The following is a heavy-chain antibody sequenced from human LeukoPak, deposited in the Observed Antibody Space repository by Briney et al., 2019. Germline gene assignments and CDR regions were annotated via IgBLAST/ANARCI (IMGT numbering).Heavy chain of an antibody. CDR2: ISADGSVK. Sequence: PGGSLRLSCADSGFTFSRYCMHWVRQPPGKGLEWVSCISADGSVKKYADSVKGRFTISRDNTKSTLYLQKHSLRAGDTAVYYCATAGGDGSRMGFDPGGQGTLVTVSS. CDR1: GFTFSRYC. D-gene: IGHD2-15*01. J-gene: IGHJ5*02. V-gene: IGHV3-74*01. CDR3: ATAGGDGSRMGFDP.